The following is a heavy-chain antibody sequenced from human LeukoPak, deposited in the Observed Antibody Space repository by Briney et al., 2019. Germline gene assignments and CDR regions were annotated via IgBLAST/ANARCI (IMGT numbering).Heavy chain of an antibody. CDR3: TRGQLWFDP. V-gene: IGHV3-49*03. CDR2: IRSKAYGGTT. CDR1: GFTFSSYA. Sequence: PGGSLRLSCAASGFTFSSYAMSWFRQAPGKGLEWVGFIRSKAYGGTTEYAASVKGRFTISRDDSKSIAYLQMNSLKTEDTAVYYCTRGQLWFDPWGQGTLVTVSS. D-gene: IGHD2-2*01. J-gene: IGHJ5*02.